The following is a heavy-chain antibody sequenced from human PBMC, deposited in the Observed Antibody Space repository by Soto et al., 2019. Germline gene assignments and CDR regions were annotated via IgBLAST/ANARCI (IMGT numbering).Heavy chain of an antibody. CDR1: GFTFSSYA. J-gene: IGHJ4*02. D-gene: IGHD1-26*01. Sequence: GASVKVSCAASGFTFSSYAMSWVRQAPGKGLEWVSGISGSGGSTDYADSVKGRFTISRDNSKNTLYLQMNSLRADDTAVYYCAKPRIVGATSDFDYWGQGTLVTVSS. CDR3: AKPRIVGATSDFDY. V-gene: IGHV3-23*01. CDR2: ISGSGGST.